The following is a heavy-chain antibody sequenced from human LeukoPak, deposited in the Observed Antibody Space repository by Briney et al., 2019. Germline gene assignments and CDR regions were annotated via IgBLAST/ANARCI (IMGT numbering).Heavy chain of an antibody. D-gene: IGHD3-3*01. CDR2: IYYSGST. V-gene: IGHV4-59*01. CDR3: ARAPALRFLEWFLFDP. CDR1: GGSISSYY. Sequence: SETLSLTCTVSGGSISSYYWSWIRQPPGKGLEWIGYIYYSGSTNYNPSLKSRVTISVDTSKNQFSLRLSSVTAADTAVYYCARAPALRFLEWFLFDPWGQGTLVTVSS. J-gene: IGHJ5*02.